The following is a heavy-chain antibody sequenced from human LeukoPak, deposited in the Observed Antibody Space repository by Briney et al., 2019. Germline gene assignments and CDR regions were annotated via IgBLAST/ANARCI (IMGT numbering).Heavy chain of an antibody. V-gene: IGHV3-30-3*01. J-gene: IGHJ4*02. CDR3: ARDSIVVVPAATALDY. CDR1: GFTFSSYA. D-gene: IGHD2-2*01. CDR2: ISYDGSNK. Sequence: GGSLRLSCAASGFTFSSYAMHWVRQAPGKGLEWVAVISYDGSNKYYADSVKGRFTISRDNAKNSLYLQMNSLRAEDTAVYYCARDSIVVVPAATALDYWGQGTLVTVSS.